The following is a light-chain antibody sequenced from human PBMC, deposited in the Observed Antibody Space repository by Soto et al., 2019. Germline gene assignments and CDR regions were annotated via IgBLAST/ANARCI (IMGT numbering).Light chain of an antibody. V-gene: IGLV2-14*01. Sequence: QSALTQPASVSGSPGQSITISCTGTSSDVGGYNYVSWYQQHPGKAPKLMIYDVSNRPSGVSYRFSGSKSGNTASLTISGLQAEDEADYYCSSYTSSSTRVFGTGTSSPS. CDR2: DVS. CDR1: SSDVGGYNY. J-gene: IGLJ1*01. CDR3: SSYTSSSTRV.